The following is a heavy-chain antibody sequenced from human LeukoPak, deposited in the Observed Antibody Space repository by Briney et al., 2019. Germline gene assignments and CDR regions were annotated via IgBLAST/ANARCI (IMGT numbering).Heavy chain of an antibody. D-gene: IGHD1-1*01. CDR2: IYPGDPDT. Sequence: GESLKISCKGSGYSFTSYWIGWVRQMPGKGLEWMGIIYPGDPDTTYSPSFQGQVTISVDKSINTAYLQWRSLKASDTAMYYCARSFAHVERYYFDYWGQGTLLTVSS. V-gene: IGHV5-51*01. CDR1: GYSFTSYW. J-gene: IGHJ4*02. CDR3: ARSFAHVERYYFDY.